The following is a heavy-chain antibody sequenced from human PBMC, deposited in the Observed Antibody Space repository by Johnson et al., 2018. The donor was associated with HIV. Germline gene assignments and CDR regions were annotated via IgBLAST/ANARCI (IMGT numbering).Heavy chain of an antibody. CDR3: TTGLYWNDAFDI. Sequence: VQLVESGGGLVQPGGSLRLSCAASGFTFSDAWMNWVRQAPGKGLEWVGRVKSKTDGGTRDYAAPVKGRFTISIDASKYTLYLQMNSRKTEDTAVYYCTTGLYWNDAFDIWGQGTMVTVSS. V-gene: IGHV3-15*01. CDR1: GFTFSDAW. D-gene: IGHD1-1*01. CDR2: VKSKTDGGTR. J-gene: IGHJ3*02.